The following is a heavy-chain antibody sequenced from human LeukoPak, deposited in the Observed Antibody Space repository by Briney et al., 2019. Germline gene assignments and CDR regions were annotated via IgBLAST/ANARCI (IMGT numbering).Heavy chain of an antibody. J-gene: IGHJ6*03. Sequence: SVKVSCKASGGTFSSYSITWVRQAPGQGLEWMGGIMPLFNTANYAQQFQGRVTITTDESTSTAYMELSSLRFEDTAMYYCARVDRYHYYLDIWGKGTTVTVSS. CDR3: ARVDRYHYYLDI. CDR2: IMPLFNTA. CDR1: GGTFSSYS. V-gene: IGHV1-69*05.